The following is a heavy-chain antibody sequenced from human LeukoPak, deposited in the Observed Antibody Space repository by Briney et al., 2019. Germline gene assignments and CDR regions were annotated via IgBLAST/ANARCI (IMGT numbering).Heavy chain of an antibody. Sequence: GGSLRLSCAASGFTFSSYSMNWVRQAPGKGLEWVSSISSSTSYIYYADSVKGRFTISRDNAKNSLYLQMNSPRPEDTAVYYCARGPSGYHNTGGQGTLVTVSS. CDR1: GFTFSSYS. CDR2: ISSSTSYI. CDR3: ARGPSGYHNT. J-gene: IGHJ4*02. V-gene: IGHV3-21*01. D-gene: IGHD5-12*01.